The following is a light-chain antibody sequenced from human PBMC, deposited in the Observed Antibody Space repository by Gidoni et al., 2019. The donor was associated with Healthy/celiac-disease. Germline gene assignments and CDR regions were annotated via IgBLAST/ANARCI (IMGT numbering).Light chain of an antibody. CDR2: GAS. Sequence: IVLTQSPGPLSFSPGERATLSCRASQSVSSSYLAWYQQKPGQAPRLLIYGASSRATGIPDRFSGSGSGTDFTLTISRLEPEDFAVYYCQQYGSSSYTFGQGTKLEIK. J-gene: IGKJ2*01. CDR3: QQYGSSSYT. V-gene: IGKV3-20*01. CDR1: QSVSSSY.